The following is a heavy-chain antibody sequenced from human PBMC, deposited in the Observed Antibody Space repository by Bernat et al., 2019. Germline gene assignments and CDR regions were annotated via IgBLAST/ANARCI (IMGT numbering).Heavy chain of an antibody. D-gene: IGHD6-25*01. CDR2: INHYGGT. CDR1: GGSHSGHN. V-gene: IGHV4-34*01. Sequence: QVQLQQWGAGLLKPSETLSLTCSVYGGSHSGHNWSWIRQTPGKGLEWIGEINHYGGTNYNPSLKSRGTISVDTSKNQFSLRLSSVTVADTALYYCTRHAAGGYYSDFWGQGSLVTVSS. CDR3: TRHAAGGYYSDF. J-gene: IGHJ4*02.